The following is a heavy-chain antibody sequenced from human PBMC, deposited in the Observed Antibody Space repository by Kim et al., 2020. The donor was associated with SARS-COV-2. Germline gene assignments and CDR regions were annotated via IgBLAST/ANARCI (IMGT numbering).Heavy chain of an antibody. J-gene: IGHJ6*02. CDR2: IGRTT. D-gene: IGHD3-16*02. V-gene: IGHV3-48*02. CDR3: TRYRSMDV. CDR1: GFTISDYG. Sequence: GGSLRLSCVGSGFTISDYGMSCVRQAPGKGLEWLSSIGRTTYYADSVKGRFTISRDNARSSIYLQMNSLRDEDTAVYYCTRYRSMDVWGQGTTVTVSS.